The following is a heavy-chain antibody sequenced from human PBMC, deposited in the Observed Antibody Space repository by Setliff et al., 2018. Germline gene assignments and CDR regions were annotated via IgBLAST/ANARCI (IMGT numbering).Heavy chain of an antibody. CDR2: IYYSGKT. CDR3: ARIGHFDFWRGFGVGAFDL. Sequence: SETLSLTCSVSGASVSNVNYYWGWIRQPPGKGLEWVASIYYSGKTYSNPSFKSRVTMSLDKSKNQCSLKLASVTAADTALYYCARIGHFDFWRGFGVGAFDLWGHGSVVTVSS. V-gene: IGHV4-39*01. J-gene: IGHJ3*01. CDR1: GASVSNVNYY. D-gene: IGHD3-3*01.